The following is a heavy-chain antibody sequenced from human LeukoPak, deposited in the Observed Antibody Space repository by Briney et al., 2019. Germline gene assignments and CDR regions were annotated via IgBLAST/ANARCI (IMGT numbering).Heavy chain of an antibody. V-gene: IGHV3-21*01. CDR3: ARDGYDSSGYHRLFDY. CDR2: ISSSSSYI. CDR1: GFTFSSYS. D-gene: IGHD3-22*01. J-gene: IGHJ4*02. Sequence: NPGGSLRLSCAASGFTFSSYSMNWVRQAPGKGLEWVSSISSSSSYIYYADSVKGRFTISRDNAKNSLYLQMNSLRAEDTAVYYCARDGYDSSGYHRLFDYWGQGTLVTVSS.